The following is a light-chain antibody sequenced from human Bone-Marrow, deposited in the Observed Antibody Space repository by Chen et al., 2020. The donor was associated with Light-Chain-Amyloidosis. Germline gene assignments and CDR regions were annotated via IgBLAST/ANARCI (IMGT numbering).Light chain of an antibody. V-gene: IGLV2-14*01. J-gene: IGLJ1*01. Sequence: QSALTQPASVSGSPGQSITIFCTGTSSDVGGYHYVSWYQQHPGKAPKHLIYDVSNRPSGVSNRFSGSKSGNAASLTISGLQAEDEADYYCSSYTSSSTGIFGSGTKVTVL. CDR2: DVS. CDR1: SSDVGGYHY. CDR3: SSYTSSSTGI.